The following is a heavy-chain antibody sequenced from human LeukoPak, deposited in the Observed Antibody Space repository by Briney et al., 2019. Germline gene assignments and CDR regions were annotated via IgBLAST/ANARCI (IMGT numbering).Heavy chain of an antibody. Sequence: WASVKVSCKASGGTFSSYAINWVRQATGQGLEWMGWMNPNSGNTGLAQKFQGRVTLTRDTSLSTAYMELSNLRSDDTAVYYCARDEVVAAPNYFGMVVWGQGTTVSVSS. V-gene: IGHV1-8*02. J-gene: IGHJ6*02. CDR2: MNPNSGNT. CDR3: ARDEVVAAPNYFGMVV. CDR1: GGTFSSYA. D-gene: IGHD2-15*01.